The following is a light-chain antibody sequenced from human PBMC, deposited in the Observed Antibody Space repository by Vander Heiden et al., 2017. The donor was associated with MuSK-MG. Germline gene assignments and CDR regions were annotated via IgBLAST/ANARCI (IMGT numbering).Light chain of an antibody. V-gene: IGKV1-39*01. CDR2: AAS. Sequence: DIQMTQSPSSLSASVGDRVTITCRPSQSIGTFLNWYQHKPGRAPQLLIYAASILQSGVPSRFSGSGSGTDFTLTISGLQPEDFATYYCQQGHNIPPSTFGQGTKLEI. J-gene: IGKJ2*01. CDR3: QQGHNIPPST. CDR1: QSIGTF.